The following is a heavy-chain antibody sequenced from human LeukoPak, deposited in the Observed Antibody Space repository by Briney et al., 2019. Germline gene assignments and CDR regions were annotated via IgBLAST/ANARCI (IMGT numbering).Heavy chain of an antibody. V-gene: IGHV1-2*02. D-gene: IGHD3-22*01. CDR2: INVHTGVA. Sequence: ASVEASPTPSGYTFAGYNMHWVRQAPGQGLEWMGWINVHTGVAHYAQQFHGRVTMTRDTSISTAYMELSRLRSDDTAVFYCARTHYDRSAYGSPAGYWGQGTLVTVSS. CDR3: ARTHYDRSAYGSPAGY. CDR1: GYTFAGYN. J-gene: IGHJ4*02.